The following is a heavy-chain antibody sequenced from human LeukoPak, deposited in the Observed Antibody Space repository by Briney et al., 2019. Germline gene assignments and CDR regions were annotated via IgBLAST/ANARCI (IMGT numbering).Heavy chain of an antibody. CDR3: ARSSDIVVVPPYRENDYSNFYFDY. CDR1: GFTFSNYG. CDR2: IRFDGSNK. D-gene: IGHD2-2*01. V-gene: IGHV3-30*02. J-gene: IGHJ4*02. Sequence: GGSLRLSCAASGFTFSNYGMHWVRQAPGKGLEWVAFIRFDGSNKYYVDSVKGRFTISRDNSKNTLYLQMNSLRAEDTAVYYCARSSDIVVVPPYRENDYSNFYFDYWGQGTLVTVSS.